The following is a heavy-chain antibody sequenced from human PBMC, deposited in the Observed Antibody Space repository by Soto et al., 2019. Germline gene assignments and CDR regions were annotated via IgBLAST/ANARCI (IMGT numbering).Heavy chain of an antibody. D-gene: IGHD3-10*01. CDR1: GFTVSNNY. V-gene: IGHV3-66*04. Sequence: EVQLVESGGGLVQPGGSLRLSCSVSGFTVSNNYMSWVRQAPGKGLEWVSHIYSGGSTEYAVPVKGRFTISRDNSKNTVYLQMNSLRAEDTGMYYCARRVRPTGVDYWGQGTLVTVSS. CDR3: ARRVRPTGVDY. J-gene: IGHJ4*02. CDR2: IYSGGST.